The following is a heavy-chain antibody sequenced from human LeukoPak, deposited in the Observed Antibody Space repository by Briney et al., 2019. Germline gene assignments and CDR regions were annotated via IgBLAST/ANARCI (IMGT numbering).Heavy chain of an antibody. CDR2: IRGGGGST. CDR1: GFTFSSYA. CDR3: AKDRYYASGSSYGNAFDI. Sequence: GGSLRLSCAASGFTFSSYAMSWVRQAPGKGLEWVSAIRGGGGSTYYADSVKGRFTISRDNSKNTLYLQMNSLRAEDTAVYYCAKDRYYASGSSYGNAFDIWGQGTMVTVSS. D-gene: IGHD3-10*01. J-gene: IGHJ3*02. V-gene: IGHV3-23*01.